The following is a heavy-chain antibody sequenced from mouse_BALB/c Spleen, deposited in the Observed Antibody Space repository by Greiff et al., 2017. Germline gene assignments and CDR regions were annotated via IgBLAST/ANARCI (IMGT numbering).Heavy chain of an antibody. CDR1: GYTFTSYW. CDR2: IDPSDSYT. D-gene: IGHD2-1*01. V-gene: IGHV1-69*02. CDR3: ARGPNYGNYWFAD. Sequence: QVQLQQPGAELVKPGASVKLSCKASGYTFTSYWMHWVKQRPGQGLEWIGEIDPSDSYTNYNQKFKGKATLTVDKSSSTAYMQLSSLTSEDSAVYYCARGPNYGNYWFADGGQGTLVTVSA. J-gene: IGHJ3*01.